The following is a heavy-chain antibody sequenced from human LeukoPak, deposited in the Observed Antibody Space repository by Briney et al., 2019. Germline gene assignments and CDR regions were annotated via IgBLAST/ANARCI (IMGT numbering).Heavy chain of an antibody. V-gene: IGHV3-30*02. CDR3: AKGSSGWSIDY. J-gene: IGHJ4*02. D-gene: IGHD6-19*01. CDR2: TRYDGSNE. Sequence: GGSLRLSCVASGFTFSSYGMHWVRQAPGKGLEWVALTRYDGSNEYYTDSVKGRFTVSRDISKNTLYLQMNSLRAEDTAVYYCAKGSSGWSIDYWGQGTLVTASS. CDR1: GFTFSSYG.